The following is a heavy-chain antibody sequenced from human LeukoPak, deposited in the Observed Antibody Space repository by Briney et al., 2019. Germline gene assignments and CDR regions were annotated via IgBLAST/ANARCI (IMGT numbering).Heavy chain of an antibody. D-gene: IGHD3-22*01. CDR3: ARDDYYDSSGYYYSFDY. Sequence: SETLSLTCAVYGGSFSGYYWSWIRQPPGKGLEWIGEINHSGSTNYNPSLKSRVTISVDTSKNQFSLKLSSVTAADMAVYYCARDDYYDSSGYYYSFDYWGQGTLVTVSS. CDR2: INHSGST. V-gene: IGHV4-34*01. J-gene: IGHJ4*02. CDR1: GGSFSGYY.